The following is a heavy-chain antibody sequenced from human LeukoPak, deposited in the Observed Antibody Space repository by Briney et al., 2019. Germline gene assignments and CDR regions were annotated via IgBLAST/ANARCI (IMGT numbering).Heavy chain of an antibody. V-gene: IGHV4-30-2*05. J-gene: IGHJ4*02. D-gene: IGHD3-10*01. Sequence: PSETLSLTCAVSGGSISSGGYSWSWIRQPPGKGLEWIGYIYHSGSTYYNPSLKSRVTISVDTSKNQFSLTLSSVTAADTAVYYCARERSGSYYENFDYWGQGTLVTVSS. CDR1: GGSISSGGYS. CDR3: ARERSGSYYENFDY. CDR2: IYHSGST.